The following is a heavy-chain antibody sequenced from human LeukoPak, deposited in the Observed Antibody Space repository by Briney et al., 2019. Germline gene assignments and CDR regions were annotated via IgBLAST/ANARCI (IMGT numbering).Heavy chain of an antibody. D-gene: IGHD7-27*01. CDR2: IGSSGGGI. Sequence: GGSLRLSCAASGFTFSTYTMYWVRHPPGKGLEWVSIIGSSGGGIHYADSVKGRFTISRDNSKNAPYLQMNSLRVEDTAVYYCAIDPNWGTHSWGQGVLVTVSS. CDR3: AIDPNWGTHS. J-gene: IGHJ4*02. CDR1: GFTFSTYT. V-gene: IGHV3-23*01.